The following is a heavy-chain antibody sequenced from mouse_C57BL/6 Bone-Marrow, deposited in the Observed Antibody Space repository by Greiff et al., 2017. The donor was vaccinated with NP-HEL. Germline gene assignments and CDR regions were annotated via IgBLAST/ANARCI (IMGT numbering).Heavy chain of an antibody. Sequence: EVKLVESGGDLVKPGGSLKLSCAASGFTFSSYGMSWFRQTPDKRLVWVATFSSCGSYTYYPASVKGRFTISRDNAKNTLYLQMSSMKSEDTAMYYCARHYYSNYFDYWGQGTTLTVSS. D-gene: IGHD2-5*01. CDR3: ARHYYSNYFDY. V-gene: IGHV5-6*01. CDR1: GFTFSSYG. J-gene: IGHJ2*01. CDR2: FSSCGSYT.